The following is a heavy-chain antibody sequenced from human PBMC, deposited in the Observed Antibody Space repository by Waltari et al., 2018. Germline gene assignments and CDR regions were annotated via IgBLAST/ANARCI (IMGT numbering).Heavy chain of an antibody. CDR3: ARDGLGDFGSGSYYQFF. Sequence: EVQLVESGGGLVKPGGSLRLSCAASGFTFKSYTMNWVRQAPGKGLEGVSSSSAISTYKSHADSVKGRFTISRDNAKNSLFLQMDSLRAEDTAVYYCARDGLGDFGSGSYYQFFWGQGILVTVSS. V-gene: IGHV3-21*01. CDR1: GFTFKSYT. D-gene: IGHD3-10*01. CDR2: SSAISTYK. J-gene: IGHJ4*02.